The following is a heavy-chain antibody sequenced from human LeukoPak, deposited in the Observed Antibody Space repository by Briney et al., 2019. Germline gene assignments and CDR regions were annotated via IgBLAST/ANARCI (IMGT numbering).Heavy chain of an antibody. Sequence: PGGSLRLSCAASGFTFSSYSMNWVRQAPGKGLEWVSSISSSSSYIYNADSVKGRFTISRDNAKNSLYLQMNSLRAEDTAVYYCARIFSSSAGGGGYYYYMDVWGKGTTVTVSS. D-gene: IGHD6-6*01. V-gene: IGHV3-21*01. CDR2: ISSSSSYI. CDR3: ARIFSSSAGGGGYYYYMDV. J-gene: IGHJ6*03. CDR1: GFTFSSYS.